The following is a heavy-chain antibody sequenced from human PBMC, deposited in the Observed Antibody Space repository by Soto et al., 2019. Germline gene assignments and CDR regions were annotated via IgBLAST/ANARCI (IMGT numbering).Heavy chain of an antibody. CDR3: TRGHCSGGSCYYYGMDF. D-gene: IGHD2-15*01. V-gene: IGHV3-49*04. CDR2: IRSKAYGGKT. Sequence: GGSLRLSCTASGFTLGDYAMSWVRQAPGKGLEWVGFIRSKAYGGKTEYAASAKDRFTITRDESKSNAYLKMNSLKTEDTAVYYCTRGHCSGGSCYYYGMDFWGQGTPVTVSS. J-gene: IGHJ6*02. CDR1: GFTLGDYA.